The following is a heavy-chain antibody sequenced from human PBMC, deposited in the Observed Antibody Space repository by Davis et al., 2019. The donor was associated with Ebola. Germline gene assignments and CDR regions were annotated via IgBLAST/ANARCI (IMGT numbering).Heavy chain of an antibody. CDR1: GGTFITYA. J-gene: IGHJ4*02. Sequence: AASVKVSCKASGGTFITYAIDWVRQAPGQGLEWMGRIIPMLGIPNYAQRFQGRVTITADKSTSTAYMELSSLRSEDTAMYYCARDLGTAMATEWGQGTLVTVSS. CDR2: IIPMLGIP. CDR3: ARDLGTAMATE. V-gene: IGHV1-69*04. D-gene: IGHD5-18*01.